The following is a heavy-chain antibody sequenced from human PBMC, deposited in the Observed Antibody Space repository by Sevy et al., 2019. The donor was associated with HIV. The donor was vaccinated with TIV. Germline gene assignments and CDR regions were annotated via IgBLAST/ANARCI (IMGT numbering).Heavy chain of an antibody. CDR2: IYYSGST. D-gene: IGHD3-3*01. J-gene: IGHJ5*02. CDR1: GGSISSGGYY. Sequence: SETLSLTCTVSGGSISSGGYYWSWIRQHPGKGLEWIGYIYYSGSTYYNPSLKSRVTISVDTSKNQFSLKLSSVTAADTAMYYCARGFEIAGFHNWFDPWGQGTLVTVSS. CDR3: ARGFEIAGFHNWFDP. V-gene: IGHV4-31*03.